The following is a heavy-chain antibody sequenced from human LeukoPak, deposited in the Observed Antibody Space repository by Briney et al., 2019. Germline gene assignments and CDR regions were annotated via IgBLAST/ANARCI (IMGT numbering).Heavy chain of an antibody. D-gene: IGHD1-7*01. V-gene: IGHV4-34*01. CDR3: ARDNWNYGSSMDV. CDR2: INHSGST. Sequence: SETLSLTCAVYGGSFSGYYWSWLRQPPGKGLEWIGEINHSGSTNYNPSLKSRVTISVDTSKNQFSLKLSSVTAADTAVYHCARDNWNYGSSMDVWGQGTTVTVSS. J-gene: IGHJ6*02. CDR1: GGSFSGYY.